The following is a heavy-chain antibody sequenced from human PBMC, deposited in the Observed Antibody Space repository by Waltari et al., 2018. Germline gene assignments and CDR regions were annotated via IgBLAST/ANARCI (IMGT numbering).Heavy chain of an antibody. J-gene: IGHJ4*02. V-gene: IGHV3-74*02. CDR1: GFTFSSYW. CDR2: STTDGAYT. CDR3: VSGLWPSASWYLGF. D-gene: IGHD2-2*01. Sequence: EVQLVESGGGLVQRGGSLRLSCAASGFTFSSYWMYWVRQAPGKGLGWVSRSTTDGAYTDYADSVKGRFTASRDNSKNTLYLQMNTLGVEDTAIYFCVSGLWPSASWYLGFWGQGTLVTVSS.